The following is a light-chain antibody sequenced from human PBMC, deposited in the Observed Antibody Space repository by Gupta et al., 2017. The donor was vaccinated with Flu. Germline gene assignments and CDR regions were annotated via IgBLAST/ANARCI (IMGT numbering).Light chain of an antibody. Sequence: DIQATQSPSILSASIGDRVTITCRASQSIDTWLAWYQQKPGKAPKLLIYRASGLESGVPSRFSGGGSGTEFTLTISSLQPDDFATYYCQHYYGDSWTFGQGTKVDIK. J-gene: IGKJ1*01. CDR2: RAS. V-gene: IGKV1-5*03. CDR1: QSIDTW. CDR3: QHYYGDSWT.